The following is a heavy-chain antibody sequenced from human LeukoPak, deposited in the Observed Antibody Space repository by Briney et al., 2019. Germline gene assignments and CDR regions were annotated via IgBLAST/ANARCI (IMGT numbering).Heavy chain of an antibody. D-gene: IGHD6-13*01. V-gene: IGHV1-2*02. CDR1: GYTFTGYY. J-gene: IGHJ6*03. Sequence: ASVKVSCKASGYTFTGYYMHWVRQAPGQGLEWMGWINPNSGSTNYAQKFQGRVTMTRDTSISTAYMELSRLRSDDTAVYYCARDSIAAAGINYYMDVWGKGTTVTVSS. CDR2: INPNSGST. CDR3: ARDSIAAAGINYYMDV.